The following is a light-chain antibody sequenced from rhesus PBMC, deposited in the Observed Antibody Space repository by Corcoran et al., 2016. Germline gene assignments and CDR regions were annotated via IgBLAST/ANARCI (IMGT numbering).Light chain of an antibody. V-gene: IGKV1-66*01. CDR3: QQFDDAPFT. CDR2: YNS. CDR1: QDINNY. Sequence: DIQMSQSPSSLSASVGDRVTIICRASQDINNYLTWYQQKPGNAPKPLNYYNSTLVHGVSSRFSGSRSGTDYFLTISGMQPDYVATYHCQQFDDAPFTFGPGTKVDLK. J-gene: IGKJ3*01.